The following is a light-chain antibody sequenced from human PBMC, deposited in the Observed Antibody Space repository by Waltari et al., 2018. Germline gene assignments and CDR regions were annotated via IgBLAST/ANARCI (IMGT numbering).Light chain of an antibody. CDR2: KAN. Sequence: QTVVTQEPSLSVSPGGTVTLTCALSSGSLSSTSYASWYQQSPGRAQRTLGYKANIRSSGVPDRLSGSVLGNKAVLIITGAQAEDESTYYCLLYMGSGIWVFGGGTKLTVL. CDR1: SGSLSSTSY. J-gene: IGLJ3*02. CDR3: LLYMGSGIWV. V-gene: IGLV8-61*01.